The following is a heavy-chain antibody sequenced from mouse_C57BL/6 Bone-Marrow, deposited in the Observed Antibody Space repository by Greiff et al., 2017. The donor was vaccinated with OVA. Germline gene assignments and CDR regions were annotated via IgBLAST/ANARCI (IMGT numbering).Heavy chain of an antibody. V-gene: IGHV1-55*01. CDR2: IYPGSGST. J-gene: IGHJ2*01. D-gene: IGHD4-1*01. Sequence: QVQLKQPGAELVRPGASVKMSCKASGYTFTSYWITWVKQRPGQGLEWIGDIYPGSGSTNYNEKFKSKATLTVDTSSSTAYMQLSSLTSEDSAVYYCARSLNWALFDYWGQGTTLTVSS. CDR3: ARSLNWALFDY. CDR1: GYTFTSYW.